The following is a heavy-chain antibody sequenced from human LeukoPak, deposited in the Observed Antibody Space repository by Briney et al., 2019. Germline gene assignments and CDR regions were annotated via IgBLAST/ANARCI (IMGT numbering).Heavy chain of an antibody. Sequence: PGGSLRLSCAASGFTFSSHAMSWVRQAPGKGLEWVSAISGSGGSTYYADSVKGRFTISRDNSKNTLYLQMNSLRAEDTAVYYCAKAYPLYYYDSSGGGGGYWGQGTLVTVSS. J-gene: IGHJ4*02. CDR1: GFTFSSHA. V-gene: IGHV3-23*01. D-gene: IGHD3-22*01. CDR3: AKAYPLYYYDSSGGGGGY. CDR2: ISGSGGST.